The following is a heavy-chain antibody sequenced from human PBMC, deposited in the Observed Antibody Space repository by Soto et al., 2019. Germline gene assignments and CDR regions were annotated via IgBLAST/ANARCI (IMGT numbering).Heavy chain of an antibody. CDR3: ARTGTTGYYYYYGMDV. Sequence: QVQLVQSGAEVKKPGSSVKVSCKASGGTFSSYTISWVRQAPGQGLEWMGRIIPILGIANYAQKFQGRVTITADKSTSTAYMELSSLRSEDTGVYYCARTGTTGYYYYYGMDVWGQGTTVTVSS. J-gene: IGHJ6*02. D-gene: IGHD1-1*01. CDR2: IIPILGIA. CDR1: GGTFSSYT. V-gene: IGHV1-69*02.